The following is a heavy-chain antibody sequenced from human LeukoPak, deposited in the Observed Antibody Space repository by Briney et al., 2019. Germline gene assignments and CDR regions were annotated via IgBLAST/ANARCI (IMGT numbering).Heavy chain of an antibody. CDR3: ARHDPGWFDT. Sequence: GSLRLSCVASEYTFSNYAMSWIRQPPGKGLEWIGYIHYSGSTNYNPSLKSRATISVDTSKAHFSLKLSSATAADTAVYYCARHDPGWFDTWGQGTLVTVSS. CDR1: EYTFSNYA. D-gene: IGHD7-27*01. CDR2: IHYSGST. J-gene: IGHJ5*02. V-gene: IGHV4-59*08.